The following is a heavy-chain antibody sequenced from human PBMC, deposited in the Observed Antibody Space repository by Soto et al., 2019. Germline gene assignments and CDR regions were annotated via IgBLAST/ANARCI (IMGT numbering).Heavy chain of an antibody. D-gene: IGHD2-15*01. CDR1: ADSVSSINW. CDR2: ISHIGNT. V-gene: IGHV4-4*02. CDR3: ARHGARFLDP. J-gene: IGHJ5*02. Sequence: SETLSLTCAVSADSVSSINWWSWVRQPPGKGLEWIGQISHIGNTDYSPSLRSRVTISLDKSKNHLSLSLSSVTAADTAVYYCARHGARFLDPWGQGALVTVSS.